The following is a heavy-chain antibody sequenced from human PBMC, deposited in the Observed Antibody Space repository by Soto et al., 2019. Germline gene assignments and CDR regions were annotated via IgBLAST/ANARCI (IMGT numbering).Heavy chain of an antibody. V-gene: IGHV3-23*01. CDR1: GFTFSSYA. Sequence: EVQLLESGGGLVQPGGSLRLSCAASGFTFSSYAMSWVRQAPGKGLEWVSAISGSGGSTYYADSVKGRFTISRDNSKNTLYLQMNSLRAEDTAVYYCAKDRDVTIFGVVAYYYGMDVWGQGTTVTVSS. J-gene: IGHJ6*02. CDR3: AKDRDVTIFGVVAYYYGMDV. CDR2: ISGSGGST. D-gene: IGHD3-3*01.